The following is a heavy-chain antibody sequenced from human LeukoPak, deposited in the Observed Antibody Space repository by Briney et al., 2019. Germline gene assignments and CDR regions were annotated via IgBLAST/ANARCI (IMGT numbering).Heavy chain of an antibody. D-gene: IGHD7-27*01. Sequence: GGSLRLSCAASGFTFSSYWMSWVRQAPGKGLEWVANIKKDGSVTYYVDSVEGRFTVSKDNTKNSLYLQMNSLRAEDTAVYYCARANWAFGYWGQGTLVTVSS. CDR1: GFTFSSYW. CDR2: IKKDGSVT. V-gene: IGHV3-7*01. CDR3: ARANWAFGY. J-gene: IGHJ4*02.